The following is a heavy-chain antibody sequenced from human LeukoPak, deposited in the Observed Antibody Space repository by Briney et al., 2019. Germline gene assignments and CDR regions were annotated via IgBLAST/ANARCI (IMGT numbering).Heavy chain of an antibody. CDR3: ASSRYSGYDSYYYGMDV. Sequence: SGGSLRLSCAASGFTFSSYWMSWVRQAPGKGLEWVANIKQDGSEEYYVDSVKGRFTISRDNAKNSLYLQMNSLRAEDTAVYYCASSRYSGYDSYYYGMDVWGQGTTVTVSS. V-gene: IGHV3-7*01. CDR2: IKQDGSEE. CDR1: GFTFSSYW. J-gene: IGHJ6*02. D-gene: IGHD5-12*01.